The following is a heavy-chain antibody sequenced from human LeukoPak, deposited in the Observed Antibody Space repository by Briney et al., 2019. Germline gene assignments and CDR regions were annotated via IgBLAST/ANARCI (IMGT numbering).Heavy chain of an antibody. D-gene: IGHD3-22*01. CDR2: ISGYNGKT. V-gene: IGHV1-18*04. J-gene: IGHJ4*02. CDR3: ATHSSGPTPY. CDR1: GYTFTNYG. Sequence: ASVKVSCKASGYTFTNYGITWVRQAPGQGLEWMAWISGYNGKTNYAQNLQGRVTMTTDTSTSTAYMDLRSLRSDDTAVYYCATHSSGPTPYWGQGTLVTVSS.